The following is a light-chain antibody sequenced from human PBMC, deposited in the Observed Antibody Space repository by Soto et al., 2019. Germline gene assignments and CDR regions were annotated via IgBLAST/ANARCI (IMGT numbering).Light chain of an antibody. Sequence: QLVLTQPPSVSAAPGQKVTISCSGSSSNIGSNYVSWYQQLPGTAPKLLIYENSLRPSGIPDRFSGSKSGTSATLGITGLQTGDEADYYCGTWDSSLSAGVFGGGTKVTVL. CDR2: ENS. CDR3: GTWDSSLSAGV. CDR1: SSNIGSNY. V-gene: IGLV1-51*02. J-gene: IGLJ3*02.